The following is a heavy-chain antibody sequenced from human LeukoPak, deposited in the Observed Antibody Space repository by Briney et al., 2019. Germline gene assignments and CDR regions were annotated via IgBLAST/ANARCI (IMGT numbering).Heavy chain of an antibody. CDR1: GHSISSGYY. D-gene: IGHD1-26*01. CDR2: IYHSGST. V-gene: IGHV4-38-2*02. CDR3: ARGRIGSYGPFDY. Sequence: SETLSLTCSVSGHSISSGYYWGWIRQPPGKGLEWIGSIYHSGSTYYNPSLKSRVTISVDTSKNQFSLKLSSVTAADTAVYYCARGRIGSYGPFDYWGQGTLVTVSS. J-gene: IGHJ4*02.